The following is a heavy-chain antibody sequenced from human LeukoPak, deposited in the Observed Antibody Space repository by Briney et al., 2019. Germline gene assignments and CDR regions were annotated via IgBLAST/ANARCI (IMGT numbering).Heavy chain of an antibody. D-gene: IGHD3-22*01. J-gene: IGHJ6*02. V-gene: IGHV3-30-3*01. Sequence: GGSLRLSCAASGFTFSGYDMSWVRQAPGKGLEWVAVISYDGSNKYYADSVKGRFTISRDNSKNTLYLQMNSLRAEDTAVYYCARVKRHYYDSSSMDVWGQGTTVTVSS. CDR1: GFTFSGYD. CDR3: ARVKRHYYDSSSMDV. CDR2: ISYDGSNK.